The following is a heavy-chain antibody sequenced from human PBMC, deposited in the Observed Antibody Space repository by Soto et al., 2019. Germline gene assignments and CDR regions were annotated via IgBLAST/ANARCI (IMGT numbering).Heavy chain of an antibody. CDR2: IYYSGST. J-gene: IGHJ4*02. CDR3: ARSPKRGDILTGYSPFDY. CDR1: GGSISSGVYY. Sequence: SETLSLTCTVSGGSISSGVYYWSWIRHHPGKGLEWIGYIYYSGSTYYNPSLKSRVTISVDTSKNQFSLKLSSVTAADTAVYYCARSPKRGDILTGYSPFDYWGQGTLVTVSS. V-gene: IGHV4-31*03. D-gene: IGHD3-9*01.